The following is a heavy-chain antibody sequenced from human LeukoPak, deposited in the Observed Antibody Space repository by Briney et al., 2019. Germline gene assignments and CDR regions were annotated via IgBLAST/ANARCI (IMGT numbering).Heavy chain of an antibody. D-gene: IGHD6-13*01. CDR2: IYTSGNT. CDR1: GASISSYS. Sequence: SETLSLTCSVSGASISSYSWSWIRQPAGKGLEWIGRIYTSGNTNYNPSLKSRVTMPVDTSKNQFSLRLSSVTAADTAVYYCAREIGAAGVWGQGTLVTVSS. V-gene: IGHV4-4*07. CDR3: AREIGAAGV. J-gene: IGHJ4*02.